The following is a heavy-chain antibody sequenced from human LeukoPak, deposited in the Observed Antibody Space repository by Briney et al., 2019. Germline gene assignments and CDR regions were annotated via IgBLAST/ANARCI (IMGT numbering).Heavy chain of an antibody. V-gene: IGHV3-33*01. Sequence: QPGRSLRLSCAASGFTFSSYGMHWVRQAPGKGLEWVAVIWYDGSNKYYADSVKGRFTISRDNSKNTLYLQMNSLRAEDTAVYYCARDHFPTVTTFRFDPWGQGTLVTVSS. D-gene: IGHD4-17*01. CDR2: IWYDGSNK. CDR3: ARDHFPTVTTFRFDP. J-gene: IGHJ5*02. CDR1: GFTFSSYG.